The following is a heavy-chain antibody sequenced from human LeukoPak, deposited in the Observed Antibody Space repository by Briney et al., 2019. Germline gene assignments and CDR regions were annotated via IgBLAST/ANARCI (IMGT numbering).Heavy chain of an antibody. V-gene: IGHV1-18*01. CDR3: ARASYYECSGYDFDY. CDR1: GYTFTSYG. CDR2: ISAYNGNT. D-gene: IGHD3-22*01. Sequence: AASVTVSCKASGYTFTSYGISWVRQAPGQGLEWMGWISAYNGNTNYAQKLQRRVTMATVTSASTAYMELRSVRSDDTAVYYCARASYYECSGYDFDYWGQGTLVTVSS. J-gene: IGHJ4*02.